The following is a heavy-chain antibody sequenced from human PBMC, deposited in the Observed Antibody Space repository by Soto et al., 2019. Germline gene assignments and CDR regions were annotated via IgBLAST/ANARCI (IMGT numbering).Heavy chain of an antibody. CDR2: IKQDGSEK. CDR1: GFTFSSYW. D-gene: IGHD6-13*01. V-gene: IGHV3-7*01. Sequence: GGSLRLSCAASGFTFSSYWMSWVRQAPGKGLEWVANIKQDGSEKYYVDSVRGRFTISRDNAKNSLYLQMNSLRAEDTAVYYCARHPERIAQIGWFDPWGQGTLVTVSS. J-gene: IGHJ5*02. CDR3: ARHPERIAQIGWFDP.